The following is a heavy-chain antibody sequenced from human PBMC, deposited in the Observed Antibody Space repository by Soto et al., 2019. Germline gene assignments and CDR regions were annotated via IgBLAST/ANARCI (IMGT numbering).Heavy chain of an antibody. J-gene: IGHJ6*02. Sequence: SETLSLTCTVSGGTISSYYWSWIRQPPGKGLEWIGYIYYSGSTNYNPSLKSRVTISVDTSKNQFSLKLSSVTAANTAVYYCARDRRPQIAVAGTDYYYYGMDVWGQGTTVTVSS. CDR3: ARDRRPQIAVAGTDYYYYGMDV. CDR1: GGTISSYY. D-gene: IGHD6-19*01. CDR2: IYYSGST. V-gene: IGHV4-59*01.